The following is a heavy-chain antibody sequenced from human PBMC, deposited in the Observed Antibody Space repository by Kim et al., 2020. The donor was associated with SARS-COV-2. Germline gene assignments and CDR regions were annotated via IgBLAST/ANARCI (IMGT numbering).Heavy chain of an antibody. CDR3: TSGFYSPPDY. V-gene: IGHV3-73*01. Sequence: GGSLRLSCSASGFTFSGFAVHWVRQAPGKGLEWIGRIRSQKRNYATEYVASVRDRFIFSRDDSLNTAYLQMNSLTIEDTALYFCTSGFYSPPDYWGQGTLVTVSS. CDR1: GFTFSGFA. J-gene: IGHJ4*02. D-gene: IGHD2-21*01. CDR2: IRSQKRNYAT.